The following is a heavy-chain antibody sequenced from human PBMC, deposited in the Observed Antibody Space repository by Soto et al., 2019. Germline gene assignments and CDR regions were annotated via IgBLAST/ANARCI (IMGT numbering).Heavy chain of an antibody. CDR2: IKSKTDGGTT. J-gene: IGHJ6*04. CDR1: GFTFSNAW. Sequence: GSLRLSCAASGFTFSNAWMSWVRQAPGKGLEWVGRIKSKTDGGTTDYAAPVKGRFTISRDDSKNTLYLQMNSLKTEDTAVYNCTTDNFRSIIVVVPAAYDVWGKGTTVTVSS. D-gene: IGHD2-2*01. V-gene: IGHV3-15*01. CDR3: TTDNFRSIIVVVPAAYDV.